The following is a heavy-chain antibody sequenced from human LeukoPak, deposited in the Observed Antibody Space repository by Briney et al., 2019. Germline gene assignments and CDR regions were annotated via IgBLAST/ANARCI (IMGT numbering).Heavy chain of an antibody. J-gene: IGHJ4*02. V-gene: IGHV4-34*01. CDR1: GGSFSGYY. CDR2: INHSGST. CDR3: ARSRPTGSWHGAFVDY. Sequence: PSETLSLTCAVYGGSFSGYYWSWIRQPPGKGLEWIGEINHSGSTNYNPSLKSRVTISVDTSKNQFSLKLSSVTAADTAVYYCARSRPTGSWHGAFVDYWGQGTLVTVSS. D-gene: IGHD6-13*01.